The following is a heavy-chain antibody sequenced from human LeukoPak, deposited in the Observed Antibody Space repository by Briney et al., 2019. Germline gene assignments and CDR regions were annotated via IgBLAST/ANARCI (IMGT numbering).Heavy chain of an antibody. CDR3: ARTGYCSGSSCYLNPIDY. J-gene: IGHJ4*02. V-gene: IGHV4-59*01. CDR2: ISNSGST. Sequence: SETLSLTSTVSGGSISSYYWSWIRQPPGKGLEWIGYISNSGSTNYNPSLKSRVTISADTSKNQFSLKLSSVTAADTAVYYCARTGYCSGSSCYLNPIDYWGQGTLVTVSS. CDR1: GGSISSYY. D-gene: IGHD2-15*01.